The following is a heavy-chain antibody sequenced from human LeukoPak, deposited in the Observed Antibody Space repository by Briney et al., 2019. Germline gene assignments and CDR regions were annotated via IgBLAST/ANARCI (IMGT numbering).Heavy chain of an antibody. D-gene: IGHD2-21*02. V-gene: IGHV4-4*07. CDR2: IYTSGST. J-gene: IGHJ4*02. CDR1: GGSINNYF. Sequence: SETLSLTCTVSGGSINNYFWSWVRQPAGEGLEWIGRIYTSGSTNYNPSLRSRVTISVDMSKNQFSLMLSSVPAADTAVYYCARDDPARMTATLDYWGKGILVTVSS. CDR3: ARDDPARMTATLDY.